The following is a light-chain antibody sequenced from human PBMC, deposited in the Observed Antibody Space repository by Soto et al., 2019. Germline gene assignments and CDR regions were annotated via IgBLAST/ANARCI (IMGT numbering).Light chain of an antibody. CDR2: EVS. Sequence: VLTQPPSASGSPGQSVTISCTGTSSNVGGYNYVSWYQQHPGKAPKLMISEVSKRPSGVPDRFSGSKSGNTASLTVSGLQAEDEADYYCTSYAGTHYVFGTGTKVTVL. J-gene: IGLJ1*01. CDR3: TSYAGTHYV. V-gene: IGLV2-8*01. CDR1: SSNVGGYNY.